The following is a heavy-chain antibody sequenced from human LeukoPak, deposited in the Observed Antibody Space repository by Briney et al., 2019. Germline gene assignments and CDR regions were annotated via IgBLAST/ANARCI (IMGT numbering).Heavy chain of an antibody. CDR2: ISAYNGNT. J-gene: IGHJ3*02. Sequence: GASVKVSCKASGYTFTSYGISWVRQAPGQGLEWMGWISAYNGNTNYAQKLQGRVTMTTDTSTSTAYMELRSLRSDDTAMYYCARDLPYCSGGSCHDDAFDIWGQGAMVTVSS. V-gene: IGHV1-18*01. CDR1: GYTFTSYG. CDR3: ARDLPYCSGGSCHDDAFDI. D-gene: IGHD2-15*01.